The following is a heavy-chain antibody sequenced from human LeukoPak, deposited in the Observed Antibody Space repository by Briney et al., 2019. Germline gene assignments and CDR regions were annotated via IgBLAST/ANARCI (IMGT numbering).Heavy chain of an antibody. CDR3: ARGGQWLVLEDWFDP. V-gene: IGHV1-2*02. CDR1: GYTFTGYY. Sequence: ASVKVSCKASGYTFTGYYMHWVRQAPGQGLEWMGWINPNSGGTNYAQKFQGRVTMTRDTSISTAYMELSRLRSDDTAVYYCARGGQWLVLEDWFDPWGRGTLVTVSS. J-gene: IGHJ5*02. D-gene: IGHD6-19*01. CDR2: INPNSGGT.